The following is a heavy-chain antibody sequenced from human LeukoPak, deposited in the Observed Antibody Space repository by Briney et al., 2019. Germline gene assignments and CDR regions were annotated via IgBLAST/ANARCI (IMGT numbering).Heavy chain of an antibody. J-gene: IGHJ3*01. CDR2: VYSGGDK. V-gene: IGHV3-53*01. D-gene: IGHD2-2*01. CDR3: ARAWDFVVGAFDL. CDR1: EFSIRLNY. Sequence: GGSLRLSCAASEFSIRLNYMTWVRQAPGKGLEWVSIVYSGGDKYYADSVKGRFTISRDDSKNTLYLQMSSLRGEDTAIYYCARAWDFVVGAFDLWGQGTMVTVSS.